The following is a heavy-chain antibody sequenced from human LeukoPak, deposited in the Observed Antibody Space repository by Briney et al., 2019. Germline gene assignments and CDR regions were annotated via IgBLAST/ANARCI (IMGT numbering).Heavy chain of an antibody. CDR3: ALLGTTVEQFDY. Sequence: GGSLRLSCAASGFTFSSSGMHWVRQAPGKGLEWVAVISYDGSNKYYADSVKGRFTFSRDNSKNTLYLQMNSLRDEDTAVYYCALLGTTVEQFDYWGQGTLVTVSS. D-gene: IGHD4-23*01. V-gene: IGHV3-30*03. J-gene: IGHJ4*02. CDR2: ISYDGSNK. CDR1: GFTFSSSG.